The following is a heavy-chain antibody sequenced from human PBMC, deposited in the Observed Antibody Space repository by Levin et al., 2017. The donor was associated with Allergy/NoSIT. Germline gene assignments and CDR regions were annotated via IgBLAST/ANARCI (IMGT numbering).Heavy chain of an antibody. CDR3: STAVAARGGFDS. J-gene: IGHJ4*02. V-gene: IGHV4-39*01. CDR1: GASISSSNYY. D-gene: IGHD6-19*01. CDR2: IYYSGNT. Sequence: PSETLSLTCAVSGASISSSNYYWGWIRQPPGKGLEWIGSIYYSGNTFYNPSLKSRVTISVDTSKNQFSLKLNSVTAADTAVYYCSTAVAARGGFDSWGQGTLVTVSS.